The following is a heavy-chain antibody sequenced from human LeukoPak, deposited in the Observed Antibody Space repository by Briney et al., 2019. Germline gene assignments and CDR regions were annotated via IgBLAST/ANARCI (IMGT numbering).Heavy chain of an antibody. CDR2: ISGSGGST. V-gene: IGHV3-NL1*01. J-gene: IGHJ4*02. D-gene: IGHD3-22*01. CDR1: GFTFSSYG. Sequence: GGSLRLSCAASGFTFSSYGMHWVRQAPGKGLEWVSAISGSGGSTYYADSVKGRFTISRDNSKNTLYVQLNSLRPDDTAVYYCAKDSSDYYFDYWGQGTLVTVSS. CDR3: AKDSSDYYFDY.